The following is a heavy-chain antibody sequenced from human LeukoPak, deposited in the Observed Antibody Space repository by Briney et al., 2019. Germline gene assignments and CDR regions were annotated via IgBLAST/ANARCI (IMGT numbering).Heavy chain of an antibody. CDR2: ISSSGGST. D-gene: IGHD3-22*01. J-gene: IGHJ4*02. Sequence: PGGSLRLSCVPSGFSFSNYAMSWVRQAPGKGLEWVSSISSSGGSTHYADSVKGRFTISRDKTKNALYLQLNSLRAEDTAVYYCAKSSYYDASGYYREYYFDYWGQGTLVTVSA. CDR1: GFSFSNYA. CDR3: AKSSYYDASGYYREYYFDY. V-gene: IGHV3-23*01.